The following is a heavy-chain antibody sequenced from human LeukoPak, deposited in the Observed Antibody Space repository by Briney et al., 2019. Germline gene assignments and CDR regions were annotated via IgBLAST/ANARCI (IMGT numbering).Heavy chain of an antibody. D-gene: IGHD3-10*02. Sequence: GALRLSCAASGFTFSSYEMNWVRQAPGKGLEWVSCISSSGSTIYYADSVKGRFTISRDNAKNSLYLQMNSLRAEDTAVYNCAELGITMIGGVWGKGTTVTISS. V-gene: IGHV3-48*03. J-gene: IGHJ6*04. CDR1: GFTFSSYE. CDR3: AELGITMIGGV. CDR2: ISSSGSTI.